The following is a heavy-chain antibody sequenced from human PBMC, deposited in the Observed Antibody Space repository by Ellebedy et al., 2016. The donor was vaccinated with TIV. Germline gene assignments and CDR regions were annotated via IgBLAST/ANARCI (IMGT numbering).Heavy chain of an antibody. Sequence: PSETLSLTCTVSGGSISGSSNYRGWIRQPPMKALEWIGNIFDSGSTFYNPSLKSRVAISVDASRNQFSLRLDSLTAADTAVYYCVAPSPTGGLDVWGQGTTVTVSS. CDR3: VAPSPTGGLDV. D-gene: IGHD4-17*01. CDR2: IFDSGST. J-gene: IGHJ6*02. CDR1: GGSISGSSNY. V-gene: IGHV4-39*01.